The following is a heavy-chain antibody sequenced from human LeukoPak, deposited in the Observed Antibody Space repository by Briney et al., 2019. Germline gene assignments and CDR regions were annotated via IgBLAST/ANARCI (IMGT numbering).Heavy chain of an antibody. V-gene: IGHV4-34*01. CDR3: AGRDRKMTSYYGSAKGWFDP. CDR2: INHSGST. Sequence: SETLSLTCAVYGGSFSDYYWTWIRQPPGKGLEWIGEINHSGSTNYNPSLKSRLTISADTSKNQFSLKLSSVTAADTAVYCCAGRDRKMTSYYGSAKGWFDPWGQGTLVTVSS. D-gene: IGHD3-10*01. J-gene: IGHJ5*02. CDR1: GGSFSDYY.